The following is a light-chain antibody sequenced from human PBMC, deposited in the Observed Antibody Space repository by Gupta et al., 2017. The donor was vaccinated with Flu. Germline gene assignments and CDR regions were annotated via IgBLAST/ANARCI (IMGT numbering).Light chain of an antibody. J-gene: IGKJ3*01. V-gene: IGKV1-39*01. Sequence: SSLSASVGDRVTITCRASQSISNYLKWYQQKPGEAPKLLVYRASSLQSGVPSRFSGSGSGTDFTLTISSLQPEDCATYFCQQSYSTPLLTFGPGTKVDIQ. CDR2: RAS. CDR3: QQSYSTPLLT. CDR1: QSISNY.